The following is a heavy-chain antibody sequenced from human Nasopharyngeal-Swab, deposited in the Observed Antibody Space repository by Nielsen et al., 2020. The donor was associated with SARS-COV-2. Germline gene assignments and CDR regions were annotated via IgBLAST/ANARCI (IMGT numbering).Heavy chain of an antibody. Sequence: WIRQPPGKGLEWIGCIYYSGSTYYNPSLKSRVTISVDTSKNQFSLKLSSVTAADTAVYYCARGEPYYDSSGYYLGVYAFDIWGQGTMVTVSS. V-gene: IGHV4-39*07. CDR2: IYYSGST. D-gene: IGHD3-22*01. CDR3: ARGEPYYDSSGYYLGVYAFDI. J-gene: IGHJ3*02.